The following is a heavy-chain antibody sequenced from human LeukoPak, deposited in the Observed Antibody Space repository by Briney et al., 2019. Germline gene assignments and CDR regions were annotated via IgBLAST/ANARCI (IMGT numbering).Heavy chain of an antibody. Sequence: PWGTLRLSCAAPGFTFSSYGMSWVRQAPGKGLEWISAISGSGGSTYYADSVKGRFTISRDNSKNTLYLQMNSLRAEDTAVYYCAKKWAIDVWGKGTTVTISS. V-gene: IGHV3-23*01. D-gene: IGHD1-26*01. CDR1: GFTFSSYG. CDR2: ISGSGGST. CDR3: AKKWAIDV. J-gene: IGHJ6*04.